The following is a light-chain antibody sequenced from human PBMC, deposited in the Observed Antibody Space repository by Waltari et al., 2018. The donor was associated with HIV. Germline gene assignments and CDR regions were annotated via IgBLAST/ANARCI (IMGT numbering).Light chain of an antibody. CDR3: QQSHSSPRT. CDR1: QTITTY. J-gene: IGKJ2*01. Sequence: DIQMTQSPSSLSASVGDRVTITCRASQTITTYFNWYQQKPGVATKVLIYAASKLHSGVPSRFSGSGSGTDFTLTISSLQPEDFATYYCQQSHSSPRTFGQGTKLEIK. V-gene: IGKV1-39*01. CDR2: AAS.